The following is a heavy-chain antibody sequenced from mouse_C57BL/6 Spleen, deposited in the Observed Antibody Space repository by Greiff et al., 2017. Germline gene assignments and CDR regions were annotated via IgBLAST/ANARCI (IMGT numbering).Heavy chain of an antibody. V-gene: IGHV1-69*01. J-gene: IGHJ2*01. CDR3: ARSGDYSGSSPYYFGD. CDR1: GYTFTSYW. CDR2: IDPSDSYT. D-gene: IGHD1-1*01. Sequence: QVQLQQPGAELVMPGASVKLSCKASGYTFTSYWMHWVKQRPGQGLEWIGEIDPSDSYTNYNQKFKGKSTLTVDKSSSTAYMRLSSLTSEDSAVYYCARSGDYSGSSPYYFGDWGQGTTLTVSS.